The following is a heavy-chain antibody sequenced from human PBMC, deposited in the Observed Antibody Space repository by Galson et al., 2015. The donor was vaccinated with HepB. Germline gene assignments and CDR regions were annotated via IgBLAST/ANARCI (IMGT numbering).Heavy chain of an antibody. D-gene: IGHD5-18*01. CDR1: GYTFTSYA. J-gene: IGHJ6*02. V-gene: IGHV7-4-1*02. CDR2: INTNTGNP. Sequence: SVKVSCKASGYTFTSYAMNWVRQAPGQGLEWMGWINTNTGNPTYAQGFTGRFVFSLDTSVSTAYLQISSLKAEDTAVYYCARDMEQLWLSWGARYYGMDVWGQGTTVTVSS. CDR3: ARDMEQLWLSWGARYYGMDV.